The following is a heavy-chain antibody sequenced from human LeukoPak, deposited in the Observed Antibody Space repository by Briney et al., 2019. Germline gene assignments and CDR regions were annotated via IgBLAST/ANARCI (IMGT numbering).Heavy chain of an antibody. J-gene: IGHJ6*04. CDR1: GFTFSSNS. CDR3: AELGITMIGGV. CDR2: ISSSGSTI. V-gene: IGHV3-48*04. D-gene: IGHD3-10*02. Sequence: PGGSLRLSCAASGFTFSSNSMNWVRQAPGKGLEWVSYISSSGSTIYYADSVKGRFTISGDNAKNSLYLQMNSLRAEDTAVYYCAELGITMIGGVWGKGTTVTISS.